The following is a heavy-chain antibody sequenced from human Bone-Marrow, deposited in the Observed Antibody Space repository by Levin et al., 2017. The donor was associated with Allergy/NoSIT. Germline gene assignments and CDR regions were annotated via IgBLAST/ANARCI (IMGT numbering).Heavy chain of an antibody. D-gene: IGHD6-13*01. Sequence: ASVKVSCKASGYTFTSYDINWVRQATGQGLEWMGWMNPNSGNTGYAQKFQGRVTMTRNTSISTAYMELSSLRSEDTAVYYCARGLGYNYVAAANMFDPWGQGTLVTVSS. V-gene: IGHV1-8*01. CDR2: MNPNSGNT. CDR1: GYTFTSYD. CDR3: ARGLGYNYVAAANMFDP. J-gene: IGHJ5*02.